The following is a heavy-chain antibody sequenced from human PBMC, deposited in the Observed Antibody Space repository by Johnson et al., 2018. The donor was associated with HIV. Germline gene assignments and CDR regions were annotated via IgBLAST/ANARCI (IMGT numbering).Heavy chain of an antibody. V-gene: IGHV3-30-3*01. Sequence: QVQLVESGGGVVQPGRSLRLSCAASGFTFSSYAMHWVRQAPGKGLEWVAVISYDGSNKYYADSVKGRFTISRDNSKNTLYLQMNSLRVDDTAVYFCVRAYSYGVFDLWGQGTMVTVSS. CDR3: VRAYSYGVFDL. J-gene: IGHJ3*01. D-gene: IGHD5-18*01. CDR1: GFTFSSYA. CDR2: ISYDGSNK.